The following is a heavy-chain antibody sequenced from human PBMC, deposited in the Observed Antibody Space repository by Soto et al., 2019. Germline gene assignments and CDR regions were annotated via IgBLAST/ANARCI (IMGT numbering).Heavy chain of an antibody. CDR3: ARGSAAAAGLDHAFDI. D-gene: IGHD6-13*01. CDR2: IIPIFGTA. J-gene: IGHJ3*02. Sequence: GASVKVSCKASGGTFSSYAISWVRQAPGQGLEWMGGIIPIFGTANYAQKFQGRVTITAGESTSTAYMELSSLRSEDTAVYYCARGSAAAAGLDHAFDIWGQGTMVTVSS. CDR1: GGTFSSYA. V-gene: IGHV1-69*13.